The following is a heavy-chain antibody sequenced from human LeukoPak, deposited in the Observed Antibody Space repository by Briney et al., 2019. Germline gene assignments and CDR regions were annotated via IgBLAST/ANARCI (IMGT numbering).Heavy chain of an antibody. D-gene: IGHD5-12*01. V-gene: IGHV3-23*01. CDR2: IGGGGGST. Sequence: PPGGSLRLSCAASGFTFRSYAMSWVRQAPGKGLEWVSAIGGGGGSTYYADSVKGRFTISRDNSRNTLYLQMSNLRADDTAMYYCSRDRSRGYSFTWGQGTLVTVS. CDR1: GFTFRSYA. J-gene: IGHJ5*02. CDR3: SRDRSRGYSFT.